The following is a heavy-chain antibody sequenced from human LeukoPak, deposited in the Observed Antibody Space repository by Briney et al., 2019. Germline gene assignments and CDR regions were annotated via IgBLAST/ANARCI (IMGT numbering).Heavy chain of an antibody. D-gene: IGHD2-15*01. J-gene: IGHJ4*02. V-gene: IGHV3-33*01. CDR3: AREVDCSGGRCYRGEFDY. Sequence: GGSLRLSCATSGFTFSTYAIHWVRQAPGKGLEWVAVIWYDGSNEHYVDSVKGRFTISRDNSRKTLYLQMNSLGVEDTAVYYCAREVDCSGGRCYRGEFDYWGQGTLVTVSS. CDR2: IWYDGSNE. CDR1: GFTFSTYA.